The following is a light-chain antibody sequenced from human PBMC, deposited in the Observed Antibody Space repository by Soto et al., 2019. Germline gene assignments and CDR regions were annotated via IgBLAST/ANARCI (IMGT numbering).Light chain of an antibody. CDR1: QGVGDW. V-gene: IGKV1-5*03. J-gene: IGKJ2*01. Sequence: IQMTQSPSTLSASVGDTVTITCRASQGVGDWVAWYQQKPGKAAKVLIYKASSLESGVPGRFSGSGYGTEFSLTIGSLQPDDIATYYCQQYDAFSTFGQGTKVEIK. CDR3: QQYDAFST. CDR2: KAS.